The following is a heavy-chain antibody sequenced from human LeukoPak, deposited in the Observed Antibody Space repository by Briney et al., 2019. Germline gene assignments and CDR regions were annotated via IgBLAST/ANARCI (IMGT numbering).Heavy chain of an antibody. CDR3: AKDMAGTTSSSFDY. CDR1: GFTFSSYA. V-gene: IGHV3-9*01. Sequence: GGSLRLSCAASGFTFSSYAMHWVRQAPGKGLEWVSGISWNSGSIGYADSVKGRFTISRDNAKNSLYLQMNSLRAEDTALYYCAKDMAGTTSSSFDYWGQGTLVTVSS. CDR2: ISWNSGSI. J-gene: IGHJ4*02. D-gene: IGHD1-7*01.